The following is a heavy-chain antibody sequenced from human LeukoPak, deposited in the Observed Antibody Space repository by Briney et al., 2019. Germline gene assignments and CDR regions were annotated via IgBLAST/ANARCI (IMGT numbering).Heavy chain of an antibody. Sequence: ASVKVSCKASGYTFTSYYMHWVRQAPGQGLEWMGIINPSGGSTSYAQKFQGRVTMTRDMSTSTVYMELSSLRSEDTAVYYCARDTLDSSSSWDDYYYYMDVWGKGTTVTVSS. CDR1: GYTFTSYY. V-gene: IGHV1-46*01. CDR3: ARDTLDSSSSWDDYYYYMDV. J-gene: IGHJ6*03. CDR2: INPSGGST. D-gene: IGHD6-6*01.